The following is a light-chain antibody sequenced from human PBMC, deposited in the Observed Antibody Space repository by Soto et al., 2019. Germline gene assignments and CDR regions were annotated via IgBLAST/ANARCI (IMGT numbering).Light chain of an antibody. V-gene: IGKV2-28*01. J-gene: IGKJ1*01. CDR3: MQALQTPLT. CDR1: HILLHSNGYNY. CDR2: LGS. Sequence: IVVSLYTLSLPVTPVEPSSISFIASHILLHSNGYNYLDWYLQKPGQSPQLLIYLGSNRSSGVPDRFSGSGSGTDFTLKISSVEAEDGGVYYSMQALQTPLTFGQGANVDNK.